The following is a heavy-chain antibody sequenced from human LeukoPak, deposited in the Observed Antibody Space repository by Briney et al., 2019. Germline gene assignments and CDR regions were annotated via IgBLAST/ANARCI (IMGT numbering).Heavy chain of an antibody. D-gene: IGHD3-22*01. CDR3: AIVLYYYDSSGYWVGAFDI. J-gene: IGHJ3*02. Sequence: ASVKVSCKASGYTFTSYGISWVRQAPGQGLEWMGWISAYNGNTNYAQKLQGRVTMTTDTSTSTAYMELRSLRSDDTAVYYCAIVLYYYDSSGYWVGAFDIWGQGTMVTVSS. CDR2: ISAYNGNT. V-gene: IGHV1-18*01. CDR1: GYTFTSYG.